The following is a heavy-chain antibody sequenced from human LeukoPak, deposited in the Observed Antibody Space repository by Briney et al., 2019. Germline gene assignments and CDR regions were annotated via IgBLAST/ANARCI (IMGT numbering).Heavy chain of an antibody. CDR2: INHSGGT. Sequence: SETLSLTCAVYGGSFSGYYWSWIRQPPGKGLEWIGEINHSGGTNYNPSLKSRVTISVDTSKNQFSLKLSSVTAADTAVYYCASLSSGQGAWFDPWGQGTLVTVSS. CDR1: GGSFSGYY. J-gene: IGHJ5*02. V-gene: IGHV4-34*01. D-gene: IGHD6-19*01. CDR3: ASLSSGQGAWFDP.